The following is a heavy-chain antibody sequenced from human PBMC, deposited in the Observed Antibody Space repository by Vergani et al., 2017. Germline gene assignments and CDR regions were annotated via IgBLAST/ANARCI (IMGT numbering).Heavy chain of an antibody. Sequence: EVQVLESGGGLVQPGGSLRLSCAASKFTFSNYAMSWVRQAPGKGLEWVSRVNPEGTNTPYADSVKGRFTISRDKSQNTVNLQMNSLRTEDTAVYFCANSVIAGNVGVAYFGMDVWGRGTTVTVSS. V-gene: IGHV3-23*01. CDR3: ANSVIAGNVGVAYFGMDV. J-gene: IGHJ6*02. CDR1: KFTFSNYA. D-gene: IGHD2/OR15-2a*01. CDR2: VNPEGTNT.